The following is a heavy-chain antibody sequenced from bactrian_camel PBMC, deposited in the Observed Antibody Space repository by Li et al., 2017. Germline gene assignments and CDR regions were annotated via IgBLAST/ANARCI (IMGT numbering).Heavy chain of an antibody. D-gene: IGHD6*01. CDR1: GFTFSSYA. CDR3: ATDPVGTWDLGRYGY. J-gene: IGHJ6*01. Sequence: VQLVESGGGSVQPGGSLRLSCAASGFTFSSYAMSWVRQAPGKGPEWVSAIKGDGSKTYYADSVKGRFTVSRDNAKNTLYLQMNSLKTEDTAVYYCATDPVGTWDLGRYGYWGQGTQVTVS. V-gene: IGHV3S31*01. CDR2: IKGDGSKT.